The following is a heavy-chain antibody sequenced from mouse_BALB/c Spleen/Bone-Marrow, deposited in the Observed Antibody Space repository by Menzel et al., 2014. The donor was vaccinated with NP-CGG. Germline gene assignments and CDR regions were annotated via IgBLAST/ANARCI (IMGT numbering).Heavy chain of an antibody. CDR1: GFTFSDYY. D-gene: IGHD1-1*01. J-gene: IGHJ2*01. Sequence: EVHLVESGGGLVKPGGSLKLSCAASGFTFSDYYMYWVRQTPEKRLEWVATISDGGSYTYYPDSVKGRFTISRDNAKNNLCLQMSSLKSEDTAMYYCARGSSYFDYWGQGTTLTVSS. V-gene: IGHV5-4*02. CDR2: ISDGGSYT. CDR3: ARGSSYFDY.